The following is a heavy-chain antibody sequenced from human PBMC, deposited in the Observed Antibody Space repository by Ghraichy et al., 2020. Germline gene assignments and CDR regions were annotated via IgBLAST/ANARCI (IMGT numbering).Heavy chain of an antibody. CDR2: INSNGNYS. J-gene: IGHJ4*02. D-gene: IGHD3-16*01. V-gene: IGHV3-74*01. CDR3: ARARGSLQD. CDR1: GFSFSDYW. Sequence: GGSLRLSCAASGFSFSDYWMHWVRQVPGKGLAWVSRINSNGNYSNYADSVKGRFTISRDNAKNTLYLQMNSLRAEDTAVYYCARARGSLQDWGKGTLVTVSS.